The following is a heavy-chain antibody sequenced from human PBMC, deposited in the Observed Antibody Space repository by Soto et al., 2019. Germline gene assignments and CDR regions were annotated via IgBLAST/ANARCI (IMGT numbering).Heavy chain of an antibody. D-gene: IGHD1-26*01. CDR3: AKDGGKWPYYYYGMDV. CDR1: GFPFSSYA. J-gene: IGHJ6*02. CDR2: ISGSGGST. V-gene: IGHV3-23*01. Sequence: WGSLRLSCAASGFPFSSYAMSWVRQAPGKGLEWVSAISGSGGSTYYADSVKGRFTISRDNSKNTLYLQMNSLRAEDTAVYYCAKDGGKWPYYYYGMDVWGQGTAVTVSS.